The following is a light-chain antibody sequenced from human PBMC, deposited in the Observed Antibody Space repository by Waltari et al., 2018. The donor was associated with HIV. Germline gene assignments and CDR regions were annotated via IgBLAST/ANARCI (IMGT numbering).Light chain of an antibody. CDR1: QSVSTK. J-gene: IGKJ5*01. V-gene: IGKV3-20*01. CDR2: GAS. Sequence: EIVMTQSPITLSVSLGERATLSCRASQSVSTKLTWYQQRPGQAPRLLIYGASTRATGIPDRFSGSASGTDFTLTISRLEPEDFAVYYCQQYGVSPITFGQGTRLETK. CDR3: QQYGVSPIT.